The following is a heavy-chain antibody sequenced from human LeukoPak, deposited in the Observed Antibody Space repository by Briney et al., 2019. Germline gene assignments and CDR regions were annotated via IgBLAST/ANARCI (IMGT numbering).Heavy chain of an antibody. D-gene: IGHD2-2*01. CDR3: AKGSDQLLLDY. CDR2: IRYGGSNK. CDR1: GFTVSSNY. Sequence: QPGGSLRLSCAASGFTVSSNYMSWVRQAPGKGLEWVAFIRYGGSNKYYADSVKGRFTISRDNSKNTLYLQMNSLRAEDTAVYYCAKGSDQLLLDYWGQGTLVTVSS. J-gene: IGHJ4*02. V-gene: IGHV3-30*02.